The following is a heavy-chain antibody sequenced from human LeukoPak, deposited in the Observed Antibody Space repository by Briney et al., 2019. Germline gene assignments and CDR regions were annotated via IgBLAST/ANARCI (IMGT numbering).Heavy chain of an antibody. CDR2: ISAYNGNT. D-gene: IGHD3-10*01. CDR1: GYTFTSYG. V-gene: IGHV1-18*01. Sequence: GASVKVSCKASGYTFTSYGISWVRQAPGQGLEWMGWISAYNGNTNYAQKLQGRVTMTTDTSTSTAYMELRSLRSDDTAVYYCARERGYYPVSQNYCFDYWGQGTLVTVSS. J-gene: IGHJ4*02. CDR3: ARERGYYPVSQNYCFDY.